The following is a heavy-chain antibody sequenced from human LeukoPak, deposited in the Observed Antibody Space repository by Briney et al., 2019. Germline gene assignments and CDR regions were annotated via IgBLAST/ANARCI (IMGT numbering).Heavy chain of an antibody. CDR2: ISAYNDNT. J-gene: IGHJ4*02. CDR1: GYSFTCYG. CDR3: ARVHYDILTGYSYFDY. Sequence: GESKNFSCAGSGYSFTCYGISWVRHAPGQGLEWMGWISAYNDNTNYAQKLQGRVTMTTDTSTSTAYMELRSLRSDDTAVYYCARVHYDILTGYSYFDYSGEGTLVTVSS. D-gene: IGHD3-9*01. V-gene: IGHV1-18*01.